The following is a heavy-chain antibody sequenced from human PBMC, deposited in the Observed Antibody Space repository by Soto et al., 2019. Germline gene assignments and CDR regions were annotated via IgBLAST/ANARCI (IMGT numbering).Heavy chain of an antibody. V-gene: IGHV4-34*01. D-gene: IGHD2-15*01. CDR1: GGSFSGFY. CDR3: ARIYCSASYCRYFDY. CDR2: INHSGRT. J-gene: IGHJ4*02. Sequence: NPSETLSLTCAAYGGSFSGFYWSWIRQPPGKGLEWIGEINHSGRTNYNPSLESRVITSVDTSKNQFSLKLRSVTAVATAMYYCARIYCSASYCRYFDYWGQGTLVTVSS.